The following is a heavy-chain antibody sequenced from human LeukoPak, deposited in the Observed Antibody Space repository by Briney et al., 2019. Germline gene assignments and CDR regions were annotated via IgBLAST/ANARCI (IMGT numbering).Heavy chain of an antibody. CDR1: GYNFTSNY. J-gene: IGHJ4*02. V-gene: IGHV1-46*01. CDR2: IYPRDGST. CDR3: ARDQEGFDY. Sequence: ASVKVSCKASGYNFTSNYIHWVRQAPGQGLEWMGMIYPRDGSTSYAQKFQGRVTVTRDTSTSTVHMELSGLRSEDTAVYYCARDQEGFDYWGQGTLVTVSS.